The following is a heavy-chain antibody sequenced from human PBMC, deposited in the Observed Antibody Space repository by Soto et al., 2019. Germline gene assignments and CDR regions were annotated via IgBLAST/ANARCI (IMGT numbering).Heavy chain of an antibody. CDR2: ISAYNGNT. CDR3: AKDRRPDGSWPFDY. D-gene: IGHD3-22*01. CDR1: GYTFTSYR. Sequence: GASVKVSCKASGYTFTSYRISWVRQAPGQGLEWMGWISAYNGNTNYAQKLQGRVTMTTDTSTSTAYMELRSLRAEDTAIYYCAKDRRPDGSWPFDYWGQGTLVTVSS. J-gene: IGHJ4*02. V-gene: IGHV1-18*01.